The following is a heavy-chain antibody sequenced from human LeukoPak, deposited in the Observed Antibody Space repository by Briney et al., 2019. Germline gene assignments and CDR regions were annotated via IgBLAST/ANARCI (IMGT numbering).Heavy chain of an antibody. Sequence: ASVKVSCKASGYIFTRNAMTWVRQAPGQGLEWMGWINANTGSPTYAQGFRGRFVFSLDTSVSTAYLQINSLEAEDTAVYYCAREIALGDGYNHFDYWGQGTLVTVSS. D-gene: IGHD5-24*01. CDR2: INANTGSP. CDR1: GYIFTRNA. CDR3: AREIALGDGYNHFDY. J-gene: IGHJ4*02. V-gene: IGHV7-4-1*02.